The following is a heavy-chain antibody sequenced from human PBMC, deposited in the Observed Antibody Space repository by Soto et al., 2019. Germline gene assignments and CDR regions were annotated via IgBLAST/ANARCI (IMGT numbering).Heavy chain of an antibody. CDR2: INPSGGST. CDR3: ARGLVVVLAATFGWFDT. CDR1: GYTFTSYY. J-gene: IGHJ5*02. Sequence: GASVKVSCKASGYTFTSYYMHWVRQAPGQGLEWMGIINPSGGSTSYAQKFQGRVTMTRDTSTSTVYMELSSLRSEDTAVYYCARGLVVVLAATFGWFDTWGQGTLVTVSS. V-gene: IGHV1-46*01. D-gene: IGHD2-15*01.